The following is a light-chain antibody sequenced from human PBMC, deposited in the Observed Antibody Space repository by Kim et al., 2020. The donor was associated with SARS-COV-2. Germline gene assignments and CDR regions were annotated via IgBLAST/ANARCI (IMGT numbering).Light chain of an antibody. Sequence: ASVGDRVTSTCRASQGISNSLAWYQQQPGRAPNRLIYGASTLQSGVPSRFSGSGSGTEFTLTISSLQPEDFATYYCQQLNVFPLPFGGGTKVDIK. CDR3: QQLNVFPLP. J-gene: IGKJ4*01. V-gene: IGKV1-9*01. CDR2: GAS. CDR1: QGISNS.